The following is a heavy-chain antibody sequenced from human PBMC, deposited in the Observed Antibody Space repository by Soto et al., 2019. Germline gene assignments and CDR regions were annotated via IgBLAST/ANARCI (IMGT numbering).Heavy chain of an antibody. D-gene: IGHD3-22*01. CDR3: AREGRSYYDSSGYKYYFDY. Sequence: ASVKVSCKASGGTFSSYAISWVRQAPGQGLEWMGGIIPIFGTANYAQKFQGRVTITADESTSTAYMELSSLRSEDTAVYYCAREGRSYYDSSGYKYYFDYWGQGTLVTVSS. J-gene: IGHJ4*02. CDR2: IIPIFGTA. V-gene: IGHV1-69*13. CDR1: GGTFSSYA.